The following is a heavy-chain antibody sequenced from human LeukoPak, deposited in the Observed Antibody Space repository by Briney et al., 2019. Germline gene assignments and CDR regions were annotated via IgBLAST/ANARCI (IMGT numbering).Heavy chain of an antibody. CDR3: ASKSYGMDV. CDR2: IYYSGST. Sequence: SETLSLTCTVSGGSISSSSYYWGWIRQPPGKGLEWIGYIYYSGSTNYNPSLKSRVTISVDTSKNQFSLKLSSVTAADTAVYYCASKSYGMDVWGQGTTVTVSS. V-gene: IGHV4-61*05. J-gene: IGHJ6*02. CDR1: GGSISSSSYY.